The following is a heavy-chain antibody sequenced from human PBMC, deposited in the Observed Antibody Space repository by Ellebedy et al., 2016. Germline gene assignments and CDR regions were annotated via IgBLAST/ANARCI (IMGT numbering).Heavy chain of an antibody. CDR3: ARDPQGSTSTGADHDFSSYMDV. J-gene: IGHJ6*04. V-gene: IGHV1-2*02. CDR1: GYTFTGYS. Sequence: ASVKVSCXPSGYTFTGYSIHWVRQAPGQGLEWMGWINPNSGDTKYAQKLQGRITMTRDRSSKTVYMEMVSLRSDDTAVYYCARDPQGSTSTGADHDFSSYMDVWGKGTTVTVSS. CDR2: INPNSGDT. D-gene: IGHD2-2*01.